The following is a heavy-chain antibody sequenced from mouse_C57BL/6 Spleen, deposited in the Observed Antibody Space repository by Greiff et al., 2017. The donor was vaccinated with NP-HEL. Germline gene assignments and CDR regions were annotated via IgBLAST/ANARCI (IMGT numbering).Heavy chain of an antibody. CDR3: ARALTTVVATRYFDV. V-gene: IGHV5-12*01. Sequence: EVKLMESGGGLVQPGGSLKLSCAASGFTFSDYYMYWVRQTPEKRLEWVAYISNGGGSTYYPDTVKGRFTISRDNAKNTLYLQMSRLKSEDAAMYYCARALTTVVATRYFDVWGTGTTVTVSS. CDR1: GFTFSDYY. J-gene: IGHJ1*03. D-gene: IGHD1-1*01. CDR2: ISNGGGST.